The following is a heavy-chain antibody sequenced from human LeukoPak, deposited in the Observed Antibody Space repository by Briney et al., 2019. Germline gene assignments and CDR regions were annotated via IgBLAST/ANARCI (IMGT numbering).Heavy chain of an antibody. Sequence: PSETLSLACAVSGGSLSAYYWTWFRQPPGQGLEWIGEINHGGRTNYNPSLKIRVAMSVDTSKNHFSLNLNSVTTADTAVYYCSRGPRLCGSFFFDYWAQGTLDTVSS. D-gene: IGHD3-16*01. V-gene: IGHV4-34*01. CDR2: INHGGRT. CDR3: SRGPRLCGSFFFDY. J-gene: IGHJ4*02. CDR1: GGSLSAYY.